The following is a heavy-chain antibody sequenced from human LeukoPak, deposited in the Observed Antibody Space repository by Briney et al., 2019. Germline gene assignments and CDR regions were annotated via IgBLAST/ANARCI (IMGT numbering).Heavy chain of an antibody. Sequence: GGSLRLSCAASGFTFSSYAMSWVRQAPGKGLEWVSAISGSGGSTYYADSVKGRFTISRDNSKNTLYLQMNSLRAEDTAVYYCAKDLSGGGSPPLGAFDIWGQGTMATVSS. V-gene: IGHV3-23*01. D-gene: IGHD1-26*01. CDR1: GFTFSSYA. J-gene: IGHJ3*02. CDR3: AKDLSGGGSPPLGAFDI. CDR2: ISGSGGST.